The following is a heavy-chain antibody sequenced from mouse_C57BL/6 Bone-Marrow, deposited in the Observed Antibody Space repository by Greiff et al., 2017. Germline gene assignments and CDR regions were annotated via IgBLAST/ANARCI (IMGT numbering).Heavy chain of an antibody. CDR1: GFTFSDYY. Sequence: EVQRVESGGGLVQPGGSLKLSCAASGFTFSDYYMYWVRQTPEKRLEWVAYISNGGGSTYYPDTVKGRFTISRDNAKNTLYLQMSRLKSEDTAMYYCARRIYDGYYRYFDVWGTGTTVTVSS. CDR2: ISNGGGST. V-gene: IGHV5-12*01. CDR3: ARRIYDGYYRYFDV. J-gene: IGHJ1*03. D-gene: IGHD2-3*01.